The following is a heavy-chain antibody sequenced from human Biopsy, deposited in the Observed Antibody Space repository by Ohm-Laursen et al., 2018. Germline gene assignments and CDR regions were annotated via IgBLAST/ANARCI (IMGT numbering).Heavy chain of an antibody. CDR1: GGTFSNYA. J-gene: IGHJ4*02. CDR3: ATPFQYYDSWGGYPPFDH. D-gene: IGHD3-3*01. V-gene: IGHV1-69*10. Sequence: SVKASCKVSGGTFSNYAISWVRQAPGEGLEWMGGIIAVSGLVNYAPKFQGRVSITADKSTTTAYMELSNLKSEDTAVYYCATPFQYYDSWGGYPPFDHWGQETLVTVSS. CDR2: IIAVSGLV.